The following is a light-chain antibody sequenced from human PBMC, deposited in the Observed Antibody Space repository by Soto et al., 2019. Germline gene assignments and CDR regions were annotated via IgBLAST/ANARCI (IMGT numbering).Light chain of an antibody. CDR3: QQFYTTPKWT. CDR1: QSVLYNSNNKDY. J-gene: IGKJ1*01. CDR2: WAS. Sequence: DIVMTQSPDSLAVSLGERATINCKSSQSVLYNSNNKDYLAWYQQKPGQPPKLLIYWASTRASGVPDRFSGSGSGTDFTLTISSLQAEDVAVYYCQQFYTTPKWTFGQGTRVEIK. V-gene: IGKV4-1*01.